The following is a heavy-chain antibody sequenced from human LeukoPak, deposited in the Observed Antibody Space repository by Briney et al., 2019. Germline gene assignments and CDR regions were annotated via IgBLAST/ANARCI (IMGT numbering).Heavy chain of an antibody. D-gene: IGHD3-22*01. CDR2: ISSSGSTI. V-gene: IGHV3-11*01. CDR1: GFTFSDYY. CDR3: ARGGMIVVVKDAFDI. J-gene: IGHJ3*02. Sequence: GGSLRLSCAASGFTFSDYYMSWMRQAPGKGLEWVSYISSSGSTIYYADSVKGRFTISRDNAKNSLYLQMNSLRAEDTAVYSCARGGMIVVVKDAFDIWGQGTMVTVSS.